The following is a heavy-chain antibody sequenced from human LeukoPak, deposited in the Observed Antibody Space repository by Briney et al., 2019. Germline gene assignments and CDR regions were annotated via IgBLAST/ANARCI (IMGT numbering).Heavy chain of an antibody. CDR2: INPNSGGT. CDR3: AREDIVGAYFFQH. CDR1: GYTFTGYY. Sequence: GASVKVSCKASGYTFTGYYMHWVRQAPGQGLEWMGWINPNSGGTNYAQKFQGWVTMTRDTSISTAYMELSRLRSDDTAVYYCAREDIVGAYFFQHWGQGTLVTVSS. D-gene: IGHD1-26*01. J-gene: IGHJ1*01. V-gene: IGHV1-2*04.